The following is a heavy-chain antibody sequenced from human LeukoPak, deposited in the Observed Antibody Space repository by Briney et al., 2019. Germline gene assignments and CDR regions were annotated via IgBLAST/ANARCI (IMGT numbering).Heavy chain of an antibody. CDR1: GYSFTSYW. D-gene: IGHD6-19*01. Sequence: GESLKISCKGSGYSFTSYWISWVRQMPGKGLEWMGRIDPSDSYTNYSPSFQGHVTIPADKSISTVYLQWSSLKASDTAMYYCARHSAGIVVAGKWGQGTLVTVSP. CDR3: ARHSAGIVVAGK. J-gene: IGHJ4*02. CDR2: IDPSDSYT. V-gene: IGHV5-10-1*01.